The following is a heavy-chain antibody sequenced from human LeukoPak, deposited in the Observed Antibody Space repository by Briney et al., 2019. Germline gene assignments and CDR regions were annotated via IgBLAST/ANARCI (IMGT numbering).Heavy chain of an antibody. J-gene: IGHJ4*02. CDR2: ISGSSNTI. Sequence: GGSLRLSCAASGFTVSSYSMNWVRQAPGRGLEWVSYISGSSNTIYYADSVKGRFTISRDNAKNSLYLQMNSLRDEDTAVYYCARVPGDYYGSVSYSLYFDYWGQGTLVTVSS. CDR1: GFTVSSYS. CDR3: ARVPGDYYGSVSYSLYFDY. V-gene: IGHV3-48*02. D-gene: IGHD3-10*01.